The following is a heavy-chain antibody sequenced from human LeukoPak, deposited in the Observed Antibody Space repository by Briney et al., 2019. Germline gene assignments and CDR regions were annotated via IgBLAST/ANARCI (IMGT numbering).Heavy chain of an antibody. V-gene: IGHV1-2*02. D-gene: IGHD1-26*01. Sequence: GASVKVSCKASGYTFTDYYLHWVRQAPGHGLEWMGWINPKTGVTKYAQNFQGRVTMTRDTSINTAYMEVSRLRSDDTAVFYCARDLAMYSPDLVYWGQGTLVTVSS. CDR1: GYTFTDYY. CDR2: INPKTGVT. J-gene: IGHJ4*02. CDR3: ARDLAMYSPDLVY.